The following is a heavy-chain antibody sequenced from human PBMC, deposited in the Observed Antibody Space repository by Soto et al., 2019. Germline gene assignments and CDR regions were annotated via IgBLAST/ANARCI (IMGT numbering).Heavy chain of an antibody. V-gene: IGHV4-31*03. J-gene: IGHJ3*02. CDR3: ARAPLGGYYYGSGSWVLDAFDI. CDR2: IYYSGST. CDR1: GGSISSGGYY. D-gene: IGHD3-10*01. Sequence: QVQLQESGPGLVKPSQTLSLTCTVSGGSISSGGYYWSWIRQHPGKGLEWIGYIYYSGSTYYNPSLKSRVTISVDTSKNQFSLKLSSVTAADTAVYYCARAPLGGYYYGSGSWVLDAFDIWGQGTMVTVSS.